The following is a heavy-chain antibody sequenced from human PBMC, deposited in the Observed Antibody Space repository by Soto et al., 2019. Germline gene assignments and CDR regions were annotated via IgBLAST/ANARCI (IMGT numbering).Heavy chain of an antibody. V-gene: IGHV4-39*01. CDR1: GDSVTISDYY. D-gene: IGHD3-22*01. CDR2: IHYSGRT. J-gene: IGHJ4*02. Sequence: QLQLQESGPGLVKPSETLSLTCTVSGDSVTISDYYWGWIRQPPGKGLEWIGSIHYSGRTYYNPSLKSRVTISGDTSKKQFSLKLTSVTAADAAVYYCAAQDRGGYYAEYWGQGTLVTVSA. CDR3: AAQDRGGYYAEY.